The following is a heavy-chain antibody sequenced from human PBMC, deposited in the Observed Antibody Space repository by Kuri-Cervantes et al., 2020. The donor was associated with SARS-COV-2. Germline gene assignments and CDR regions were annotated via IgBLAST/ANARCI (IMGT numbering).Heavy chain of an antibody. D-gene: IGHD4-23*01. CDR3: ASRXPPTDYGGNXGPDAFDI. CDR1: GYTFTSYA. CDR2: INAGNGNT. V-gene: IGHV1-3*01. J-gene: IGHJ3*02. Sequence: ASVKVSCKASGYTFTSYAMHWVRQAPGQRLEWMGXINAGNGNTKYSQKFQGRVTITRDTSASTAYMXLSSLRSEDTAVYYCASRXPPTDYGGNXGPDAFDIWGQGTMVTVSS.